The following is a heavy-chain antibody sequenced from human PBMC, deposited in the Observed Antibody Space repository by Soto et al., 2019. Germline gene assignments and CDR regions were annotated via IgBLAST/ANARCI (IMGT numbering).Heavy chain of an antibody. CDR3: AKSTNVLRYFDWYSSLYGMDV. D-gene: IGHD3-9*01. CDR1: GFTFSSYA. Sequence: PGGSLRLSCAASGFTFSSYAMSWVRQAPGKGLEWVSAISGSGGSTYYADSVKGRFTISRDNSKNTLYLQMNSLRAEDTAVYYCAKSTNVLRYFDWYSSLYGMDVWGQGTTVTVSS. V-gene: IGHV3-23*01. J-gene: IGHJ6*02. CDR2: ISGSGGST.